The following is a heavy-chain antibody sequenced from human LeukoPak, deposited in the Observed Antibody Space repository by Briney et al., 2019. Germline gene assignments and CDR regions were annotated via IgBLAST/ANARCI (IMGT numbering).Heavy chain of an antibody. Sequence: SETLSLTCTVSCGSISSYYWSWIRQPPGKGLEWIGYIYYSGSTNYNPSLKSRVTISVDPPKNQFSLKLSSVTAADTAVYYCAREVGYSSSWFAFDIWGQGTMVTVSS. V-gene: IGHV4-59*01. D-gene: IGHD6-13*01. J-gene: IGHJ3*02. CDR1: CGSISSYY. CDR3: AREVGYSSSWFAFDI. CDR2: IYYSGST.